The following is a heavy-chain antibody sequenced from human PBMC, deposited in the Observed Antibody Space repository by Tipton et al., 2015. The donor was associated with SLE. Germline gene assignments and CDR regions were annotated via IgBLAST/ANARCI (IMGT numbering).Heavy chain of an antibody. Sequence: TLSLTCFVSADSFTDDFFWDWIRQPPGKGLEWIGSIHHSGITSYNPSLKSRVTMSVDTSKNQFSLKLSSVTAADTAVYYCARGYCSSTSCWFDPWGQGTLVTVSS. CDR2: IHHSGIT. D-gene: IGHD2-2*01. V-gene: IGHV4-38-2*01. CDR1: ADSFTDDFF. J-gene: IGHJ5*01. CDR3: ARGYCSSTSCWFDP.